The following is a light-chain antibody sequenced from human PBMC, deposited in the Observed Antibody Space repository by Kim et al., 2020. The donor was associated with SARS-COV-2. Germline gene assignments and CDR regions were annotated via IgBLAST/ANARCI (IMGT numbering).Light chain of an antibody. J-gene: IGKJ1*01. CDR1: QSISSL. Sequence: TRSASVGDRVTITCRASQSISSLLAWYQQKPGKTPKRLIYKAANLESGVPSRFSGSGSGTEFTLTISSLQPDDFATYYCQLYNRAFGQGTKVDIK. CDR3: QLYNRA. CDR2: KAA. V-gene: IGKV1-5*03.